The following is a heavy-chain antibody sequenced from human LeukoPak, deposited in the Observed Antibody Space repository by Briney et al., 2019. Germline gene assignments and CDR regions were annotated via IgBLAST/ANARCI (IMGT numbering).Heavy chain of an antibody. J-gene: IGHJ6*03. CDR3: ASPTGTANYYYYYMDV. D-gene: IGHD1-1*01. CDR1: GGTFSSYA. CDR2: IIPIFGTA. V-gene: IGHV1-69*13. Sequence: SVKVSCKASGGTFSSYAISWVRQAHGQGLEWMGGIIPIFGTANYAQKFQGRVTITADESTSTAYMELSSLRSEDTAVYYCASPTGTANYYYYYMDVWGKGTTVTVSS.